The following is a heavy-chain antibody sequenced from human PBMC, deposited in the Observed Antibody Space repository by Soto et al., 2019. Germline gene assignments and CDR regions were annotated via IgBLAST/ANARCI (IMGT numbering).Heavy chain of an antibody. CDR3: AKGGRTWYGFDS. CDR1: DFIFSNYG. Sequence: GRSLRLSCEGSDFIFSNYGMSWVRQAPGKGLEWVAGISDSGTITNYADSVKGRFTISKDNSRRMVYLQMDSLRADDTAVYFCAKGGRTWYGFDSWGQGILVTVSS. D-gene: IGHD6-13*01. V-gene: IGHV3-23*01. CDR2: ISDSGTIT. J-gene: IGHJ4*02.